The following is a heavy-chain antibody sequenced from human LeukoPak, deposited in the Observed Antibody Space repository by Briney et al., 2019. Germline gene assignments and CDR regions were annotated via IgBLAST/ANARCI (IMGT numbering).Heavy chain of an antibody. D-gene: IGHD5-12*01. Sequence: GRSLRLSCATYGFTLSIYGMHWVRQAPGKGLEWVAFIPSDETNKYYADSVKGRFTISRDNSRNTLYLQMNSLRVEDTGVYYCGKHDSDYDGKWGQGSLVTVSS. V-gene: IGHV3-30*02. J-gene: IGHJ4*02. CDR2: IPSDETNK. CDR3: GKHDSDYDGK. CDR1: GFTLSIYG.